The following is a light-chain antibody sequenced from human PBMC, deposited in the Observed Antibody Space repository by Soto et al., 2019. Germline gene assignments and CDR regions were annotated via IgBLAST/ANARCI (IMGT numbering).Light chain of an antibody. CDR2: EVS. Sequence: QSALTQPASVSGSPGQSITISCTGTRSDVGGSRYVSWYQQYPGKAPKVMIYEVSNRPSGVSNRFSASKSGNAASLTISGLQAEDEADYYCSSYTAYTTLWVFGGGTKLTVL. CDR3: SSYTAYTTLWV. J-gene: IGLJ3*02. CDR1: RSDVGGSRY. V-gene: IGLV2-14*01.